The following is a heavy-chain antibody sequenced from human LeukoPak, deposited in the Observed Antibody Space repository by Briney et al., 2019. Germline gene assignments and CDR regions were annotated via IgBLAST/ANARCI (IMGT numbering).Heavy chain of an antibody. J-gene: IGHJ4*02. Sequence: SETLSLTCTVSGYSISSGYYWGWIRQPPGKGLEWIGSIYHSGSTYYNPSLKSRVTISLHTSKNQFSLKLSSVTAADTAVYYCARDLGGATHFDYWGQGTLVTVSS. CDR2: IYHSGST. CDR1: GYSISSGYY. CDR3: ARDLGGATHFDY. D-gene: IGHD1-26*01. V-gene: IGHV4-38-2*02.